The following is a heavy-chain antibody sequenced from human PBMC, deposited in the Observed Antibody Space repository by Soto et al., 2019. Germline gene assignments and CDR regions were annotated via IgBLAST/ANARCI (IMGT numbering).Heavy chain of an antibody. D-gene: IGHD6-19*01. J-gene: IGHJ3*02. CDR3: AREGFSSGWAGGFDI. V-gene: IGHV3-23*01. CDR1: GLTLSQSI. CDR2: IGADGAT. Sequence: GGSLRLSCAASGLTLSQSIMTWVRRIPGKGLEWVSTIGADGATYYADSVKGRFTISRDDSEDTIFLQVNALRAEDTALYFCAREGFSSGWAGGFDIWGRGTMVTVSS.